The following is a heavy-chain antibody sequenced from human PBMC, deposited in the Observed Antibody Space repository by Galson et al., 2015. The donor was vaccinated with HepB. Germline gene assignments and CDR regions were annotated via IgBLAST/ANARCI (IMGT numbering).Heavy chain of an antibody. D-gene: IGHD3-16*01. CDR3: ARDPVTGGADYFDY. CDR2: ISFDGTIK. J-gene: IGHJ4*02. V-gene: IGHV3-30*04. Sequence: SLRLSCAASGFTFSNYALHWVRQAPGKEPEWVTVISFDGTIKKYADSVRGRFTISRDDSTNTLYLEMNSLRGEDTAIYFCARDPVTGGADYFDYWGQGTLVSVSS. CDR1: GFTFSNYA.